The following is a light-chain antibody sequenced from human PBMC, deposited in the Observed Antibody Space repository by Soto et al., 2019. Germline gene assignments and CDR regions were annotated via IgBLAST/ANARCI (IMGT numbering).Light chain of an antibody. Sequence: EIVMTQSPATLSVSPGERATLSCRASQSVSXXXAWYQQKPGQAPRLLIYGASTRATGIPARFSGSGSGTXXXXXISXLQSEDFAVYYCQQYNNWPPYTFGQGTKLEIK. CDR1: QSVSXX. J-gene: IGKJ2*01. CDR2: GAS. CDR3: QQYNNWPPYT. V-gene: IGKV3-15*01.